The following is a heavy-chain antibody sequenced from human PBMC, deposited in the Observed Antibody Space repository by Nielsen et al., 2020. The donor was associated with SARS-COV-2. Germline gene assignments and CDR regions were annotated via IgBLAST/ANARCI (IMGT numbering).Heavy chain of an antibody. CDR2: IYYSGST. Sequence: SETLSLTCTVSGGSISSGDYYWSWIRQPPGKGLEWIGYIYYSGSTYYNPSLKSRVTISVDTSKNQFPLKLSSVTATDTAVYYCARGTGRFLEWLLVYDYWGQGTLVTVSS. J-gene: IGHJ4*02. V-gene: IGHV4-30-4*01. D-gene: IGHD3-3*01. CDR1: GGSISSGDYY. CDR3: ARGTGRFLEWLLVYDY.